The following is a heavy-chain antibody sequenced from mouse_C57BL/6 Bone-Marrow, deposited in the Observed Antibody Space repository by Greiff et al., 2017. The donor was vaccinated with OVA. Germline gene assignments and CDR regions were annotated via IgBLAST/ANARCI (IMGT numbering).Heavy chain of an antibody. CDR2: IHPNSGST. V-gene: IGHV1-64*01. CDR3: AGRELYYGGFAY. CDR1: GYTFTSYW. Sequence: QVQPQQPGAELVKPGASVKLSCKASGYTFTSYWMHWVKQRPGQGLEWIGMIHPNSGSTNYNEKFKSKATLTVDKSSSTAYMQLSSLTSEDSAVYYCAGRELYYGGFAYWGQGTLVTVSA. D-gene: IGHD1-1*01. J-gene: IGHJ3*01.